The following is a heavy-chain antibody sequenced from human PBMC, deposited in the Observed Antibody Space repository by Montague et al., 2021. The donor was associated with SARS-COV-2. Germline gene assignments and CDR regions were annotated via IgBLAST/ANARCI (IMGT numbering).Heavy chain of an antibody. CDR1: GFTFSAYA. J-gene: IGHJ4*02. CDR2: ISGGVGNT. CDR3: AKGMDRMVQGIIIWKNGDYFDY. Sequence: SLRLSCAASGFTFSAYAMNWVRQAPGRGLEWVAGISGGVGNTYYADCVKGRFTISRDNSKKALYLQLSTLRPEDTAVYYCAKGMDRMVQGIIIWKNGDYFDYWGQGTLVAVSS. D-gene: IGHD3-10*01. V-gene: IGHV3-23*01.